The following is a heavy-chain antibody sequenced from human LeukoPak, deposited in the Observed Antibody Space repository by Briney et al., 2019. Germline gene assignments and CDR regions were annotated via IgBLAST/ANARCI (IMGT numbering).Heavy chain of an antibody. D-gene: IGHD1-1*01. CDR3: ARGRFGRTIPALTFDY. CDR1: GGSFSGYY. V-gene: IGHV4-34*01. Sequence: SETLSLTCAVYGGSFSGYYWSWIRQPPGKGLEWIGEINHSGSTNYNPSLKSRVTISVDTSKNQFSLKLSSVTAADTAVYYCARGRFGRTIPALTFDYWGQGTLVTVSS. J-gene: IGHJ4*02. CDR2: INHSGST.